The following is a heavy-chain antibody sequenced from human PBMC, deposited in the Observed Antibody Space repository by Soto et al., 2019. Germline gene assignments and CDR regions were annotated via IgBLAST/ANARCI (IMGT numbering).Heavy chain of an antibody. CDR2: ISYDGSNK. CDR3: ARALLRYCSGGSCYPDY. D-gene: IGHD2-15*01. J-gene: IGHJ4*02. CDR1: GFTFSSYA. V-gene: IGHV3-30-3*01. Sequence: QVQLVESGGGVVQPGRSLRLSCAASGFTFSSYAMHWVRQAPGKGLEWVAVISYDGSNKYYADSVKDRFTISRDNSKNTLYLQMNSLRAEDTAVYYCARALLRYCSGGSCYPDYWGQGTLVTVSS.